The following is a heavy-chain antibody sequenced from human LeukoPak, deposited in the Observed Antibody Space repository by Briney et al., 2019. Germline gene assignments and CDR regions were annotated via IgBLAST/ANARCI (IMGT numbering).Heavy chain of an antibody. CDR2: IYYSGST. V-gene: IGHV4-59*08. Sequence: SETLSLTCAVYGGPFSSYYWSWIRQPPGKGLEWIGYIYYSGSTNYNPSLKSRVTISVDTSKNQFSLKLSSVTAADTAVYYCARYRKAYNWFDPWGQGTLVTVSS. CDR1: GGPFSSYY. J-gene: IGHJ5*02. CDR3: ARYRKAYNWFDP.